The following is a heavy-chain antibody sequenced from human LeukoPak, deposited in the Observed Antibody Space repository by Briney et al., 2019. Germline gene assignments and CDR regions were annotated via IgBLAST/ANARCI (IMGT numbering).Heavy chain of an antibody. V-gene: IGHV4-59*01. Sequence: KPSETLSLTCTVSGGSISSYYWSWIRQPPGKGLEWIGYIYYSGSTNYNPSLKSRVTISVDTSKNQFSLKLSSVTAADTAVYYCARVYCSSTSCYYGFNWFDPWGQGTLVTVSS. CDR3: ARVYCSSTSCYYGFNWFDP. CDR1: GGSISSYY. CDR2: IYYSGST. J-gene: IGHJ5*02. D-gene: IGHD2-2*01.